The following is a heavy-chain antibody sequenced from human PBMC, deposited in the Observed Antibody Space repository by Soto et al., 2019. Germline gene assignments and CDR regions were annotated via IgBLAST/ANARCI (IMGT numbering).Heavy chain of an antibody. D-gene: IGHD3-3*01. CDR1: GYSFTSYW. CDR2: IDPSDSYT. V-gene: IGHV5-10-1*01. CDR3: ARWNLRRITIFGVANTDDAFDI. Sequence: GESLKISCKGSGYSFTSYWISWVRQMPGKGLEWMGRIDPSDSYTNYSPSFQGHVTISADKSISTAYLQWSSLKASDTAMYYCARWNLRRITIFGVANTDDAFDIWGQGTMVTVSS. J-gene: IGHJ3*02.